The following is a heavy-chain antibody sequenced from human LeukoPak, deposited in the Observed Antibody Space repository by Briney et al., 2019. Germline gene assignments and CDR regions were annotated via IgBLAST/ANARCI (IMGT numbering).Heavy chain of an antibody. Sequence: AASVKVSCKASGYTFTSYAMHWVRQAPGQRLEWMGWINAGNGNTKYSQKFQGRVTITRDTSASTAYMELSSLRSEDTAVYYCARACSSTSCYKKGYYFDYWGQGTLATVSS. CDR3: ARACSSTSCYKKGYYFDY. V-gene: IGHV1-3*01. CDR2: INAGNGNT. CDR1: GYTFTSYA. J-gene: IGHJ4*02. D-gene: IGHD2-2*02.